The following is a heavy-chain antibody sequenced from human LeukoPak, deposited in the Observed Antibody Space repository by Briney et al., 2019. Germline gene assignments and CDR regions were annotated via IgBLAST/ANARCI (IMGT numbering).Heavy chain of an antibody. D-gene: IGHD2-2*01. V-gene: IGHV4-61*01. CDR3: ARYCSSTSCYESGYYGMDV. Sequence: SETLSLTCTVSGGSVSSGSYYWSWIRQPPGKGLEWIGYIYYSGSTNYNPSLKSRVTISVDTSKNQFSLKLSSVTAADTAVYYCARYCSSTSCYESGYYGMDVWGQGTTVTVSS. CDR1: GGSVSSGSYY. CDR2: IYYSGST. J-gene: IGHJ6*02.